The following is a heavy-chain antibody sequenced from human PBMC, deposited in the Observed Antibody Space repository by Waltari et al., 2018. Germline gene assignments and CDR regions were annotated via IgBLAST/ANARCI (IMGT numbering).Heavy chain of an antibody. CDR1: GFTFGAHA. CDR2: IRSKIYGGTA. V-gene: IGHV3-49*03. Sequence: EVQLVESGGGLVQPGRSLSLSCTNSGFTFGAHALSWFRQAPGKGLEWVGFIRSKIYGGTADYAASVKGRFTVSRDDSKSIAYLQMDSLKTEDTAVYYCSRVSASGDGMDVWGQGTTVTVSS. J-gene: IGHJ6*02. CDR3: SRVSASGDGMDV. D-gene: IGHD3-16*01.